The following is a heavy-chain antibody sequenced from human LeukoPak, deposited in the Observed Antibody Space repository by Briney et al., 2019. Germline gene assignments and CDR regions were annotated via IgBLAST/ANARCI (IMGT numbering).Heavy chain of an antibody. D-gene: IGHD3-10*01. J-gene: IGHJ5*02. Sequence: PGGSLRLSCAASGFTFSSYAIHWVRQAPGKGLEWVAVISYDGSNKYYADSVKGRFTISRDNSKNTLYLQMNSLRAEDTAVYYCAKDQDGSGSYYNWVWFDPWGQGTLVTVSS. V-gene: IGHV3-30-3*01. CDR3: AKDQDGSGSYYNWVWFDP. CDR2: ISYDGSNK. CDR1: GFTFSSYA.